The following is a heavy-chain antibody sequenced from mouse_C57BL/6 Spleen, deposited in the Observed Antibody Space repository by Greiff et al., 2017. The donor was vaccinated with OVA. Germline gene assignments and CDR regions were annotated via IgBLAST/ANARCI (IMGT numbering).Heavy chain of an antibody. Sequence: VQLQQSGAELVRPGASVKLSCTASGFNIKDYYMHWVKQRPEQGLEWIGRIDPEDGDTEYAPKFQGKATMTADTSSNTAYLQLSSLTSEDTAVYYCALTTVVAGDYFDYWGQGTTLTVSS. CDR2: IDPEDGDT. CDR3: ALTTVVAGDYFDY. CDR1: GFNIKDYY. V-gene: IGHV14-1*01. D-gene: IGHD1-1*01. J-gene: IGHJ2*01.